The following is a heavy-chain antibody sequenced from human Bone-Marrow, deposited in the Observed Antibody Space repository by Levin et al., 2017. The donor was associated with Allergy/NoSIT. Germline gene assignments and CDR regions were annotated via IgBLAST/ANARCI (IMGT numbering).Heavy chain of an antibody. Sequence: LSLTCAASGFSLRDHAMHWVRQPPGKGLEWVAGIMWDSAKTGYADFVQGRFTISRDSAGNSLYLQMNSLKPEDTALYYCIKDILAGGADVWGPGTTVTVSS. D-gene: IGHD3-10*01. V-gene: IGHV3-9*01. CDR3: IKDILAGGADV. CDR2: IMWDSAKT. J-gene: IGHJ3*01. CDR1: GFSLRDHA.